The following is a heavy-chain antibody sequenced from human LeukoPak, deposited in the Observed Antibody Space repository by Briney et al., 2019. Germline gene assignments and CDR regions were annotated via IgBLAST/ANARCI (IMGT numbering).Heavy chain of an antibody. J-gene: IGHJ4*02. Sequence: SETLSLTCTVPGGSISSYYWSWIRQPPGKGLEWSGYIYFSGSTNYNPSLKSRVTISVDTSRNQFSLQLSSVTAADTAVYYCARTSHPHGSSWLFDYWGQGTLVTVSS. D-gene: IGHD6-13*01. CDR3: ARTSHPHGSSWLFDY. CDR1: GGSISSYY. V-gene: IGHV4-59*01. CDR2: IYFSGST.